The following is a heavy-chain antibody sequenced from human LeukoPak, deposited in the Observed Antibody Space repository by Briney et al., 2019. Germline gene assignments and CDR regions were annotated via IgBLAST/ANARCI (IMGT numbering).Heavy chain of an antibody. V-gene: IGHV4-59*01. CDR2: IYYSGST. CDR1: GGSISSYY. D-gene: IGHD3-10*01. Sequence: PSETLSLTCSVSGGSISSYYWSWIRQPPGKGLEWIGYIYYSGSTNYNPSLKSRVTISVDTSNNQFSLKLSSVAAADTAVYYCARDNFNGLSRRGFDYWGQGTLVTVSS. J-gene: IGHJ4*02. CDR3: ARDNFNGLSRRGFDY.